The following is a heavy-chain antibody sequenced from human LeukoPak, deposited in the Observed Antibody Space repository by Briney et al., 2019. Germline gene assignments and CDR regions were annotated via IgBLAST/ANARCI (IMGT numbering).Heavy chain of an antibody. CDR1: GGSFSGYY. V-gene: IGHV4-34*01. D-gene: IGHD6-19*01. Sequence: PSETLSLTCAVYGGSFSGYYWSWIRQPPGKGLEWIGEINHSGSTNYNPSLKSRVTISVDTSKNQFSLKLSSVTAADTAVYYCARGWQWLVVGVHYFDYWGQGTLVTVSS. J-gene: IGHJ4*02. CDR2: INHSGST. CDR3: ARGWQWLVVGVHYFDY.